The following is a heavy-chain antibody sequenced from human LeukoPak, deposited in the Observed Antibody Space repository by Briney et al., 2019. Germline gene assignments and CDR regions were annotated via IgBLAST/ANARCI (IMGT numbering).Heavy chain of an antibody. D-gene: IGHD1-26*01. CDR1: GGSISSYY. J-gene: IGHJ6*02. CDR3: GTAGEWELRYYGMDV. CDR2: IYTSGST. V-gene: IGHV4-4*07. Sequence: SETLSLTCTVSGGSISSYYWSWIRQPAGKGLEWIGRIYTSGSTNYNPSLKSRVTMSVDTSKNQFSLKLSSVTAADTAVYYCGTAGEWELRYYGMDVWGQGTTVTVSS.